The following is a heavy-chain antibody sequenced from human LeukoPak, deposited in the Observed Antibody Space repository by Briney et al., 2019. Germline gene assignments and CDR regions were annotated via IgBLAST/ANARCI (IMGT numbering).Heavy chain of an antibody. V-gene: IGHV4-4*07. CDR1: GGSISSCY. CDR3: AREPYDFWSGYSPTNWFDP. Sequence: SETLSLTCTVSGGSISSCYWSWIRQPAGKGLEWIGRIYTSGSTNYNPSLKSRVTMSVDTSKNQFSLKLSSVTAADTAVYYCAREPYDFWSGYSPTNWFDPWGQGTLVTVSS. CDR2: IYTSGST. J-gene: IGHJ5*02. D-gene: IGHD3-3*01.